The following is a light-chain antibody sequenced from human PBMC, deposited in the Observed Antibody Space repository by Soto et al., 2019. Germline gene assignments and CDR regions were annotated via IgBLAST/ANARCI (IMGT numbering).Light chain of an antibody. J-gene: IGKJ1*01. V-gene: IGKV3-20*01. CDR3: KQYGSSGT. CDR1: QSVSNNY. CDR2: GAS. Sequence: EIVLTQSPGTLSLSPGERATLSCRASQSVSNNYLAWYQQKPGQAPRLLIYGASNRATGIPDRFSGSGSGTDFTGTFRSLETEDFVVYYCKQYGSSGTFGQGTKV.